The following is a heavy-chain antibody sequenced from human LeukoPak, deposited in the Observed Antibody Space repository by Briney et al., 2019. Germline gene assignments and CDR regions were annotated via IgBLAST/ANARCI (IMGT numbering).Heavy chain of an antibody. V-gene: IGHV4-59*01. CDR1: GGSISSYY. D-gene: IGHD3-3*01. J-gene: IGHJ3*02. CDR2: IYYSGST. Sequence: SETLSLTCTVSGGSISSYYWSWIRQPPGKGLEWIGYIYYSGSTNYNPSLKSRVTISVDTSKNQFSLKLSSVTAADTAVYYCARAAVPYYDFCSGSFLAFDIWGQGTMVTVSS. CDR3: ARAAVPYYDFCSGSFLAFDI.